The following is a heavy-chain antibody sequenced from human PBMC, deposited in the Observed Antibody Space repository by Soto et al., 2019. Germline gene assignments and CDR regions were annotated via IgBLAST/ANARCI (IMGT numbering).Heavy chain of an antibody. J-gene: IGHJ4*02. CDR3: ASEYDFWSGYHGGFDY. D-gene: IGHD3-3*01. CDR2: IIPIFGTA. Sequence: SVKVSCKASGGTFSSYAISWVRQAPGQGLEWMGGIIPIFGTANYAQKFQGRVTITADESTSTAYMELSSLRSEDTAVYYCASEYDFWSGYHGGFDYWGQGTLVTVSS. V-gene: IGHV1-69*13. CDR1: GGTFSSYA.